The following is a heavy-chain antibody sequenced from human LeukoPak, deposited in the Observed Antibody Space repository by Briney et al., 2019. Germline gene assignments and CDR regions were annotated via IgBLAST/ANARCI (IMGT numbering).Heavy chain of an antibody. D-gene: IGHD6-13*01. CDR2: INPNSGGT. CDR1: GYTFTGYY. V-gene: IGHV1-2*02. J-gene: IGHJ3*02. Sequence: ASVKVSCKASGYTFTGYYMHWVRQAPGQGLEWMGWINPNSGGTNYAQKFQGRVTMTRDTSISTAYMELSRLRSDDTAVYYCARSYSSSWYIVFDIWGQGTMVTASS. CDR3: ARSYSSSWYIVFDI.